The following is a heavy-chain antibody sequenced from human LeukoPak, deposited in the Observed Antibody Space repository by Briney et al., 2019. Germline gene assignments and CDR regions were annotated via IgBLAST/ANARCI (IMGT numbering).Heavy chain of an antibody. CDR1: GGSISSSSYY. CDR3: ARDLLGGDILTGYYDYYYYGMDV. V-gene: IGHV4-39*07. CDR2: IYYSGST. J-gene: IGHJ6*02. D-gene: IGHD3-9*01. Sequence: SETLSLTCTVSGGSISSSSYYWGWIRQPPGKGLEWIGSIYYSGSTYYNPSLKSRVTISVDTSKNQFSLKLSSVTAADTAVYYCARDLLGGDILTGYYDYYYYGMDVWGQGTTVTVSS.